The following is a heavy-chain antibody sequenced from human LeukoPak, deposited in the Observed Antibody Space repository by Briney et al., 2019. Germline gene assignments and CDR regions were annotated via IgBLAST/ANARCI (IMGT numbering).Heavy chain of an antibody. CDR3: AREPRCSGGSCYSHAFDI. Sequence: SETLSPTCTLSGGSISSGGYYWSWIRQHLGKSPEWIGYIYYSASTYYNPSLKSRVTISVDTSKNQFSLKLSSVTATDTAVYYCAREPRCSGGSCYSHAFDIRGQGTTVTVSS. J-gene: IGHJ3*02. V-gene: IGHV4-31*03. CDR2: IYYSAST. D-gene: IGHD2-15*01. CDR1: GGSISSGGYY.